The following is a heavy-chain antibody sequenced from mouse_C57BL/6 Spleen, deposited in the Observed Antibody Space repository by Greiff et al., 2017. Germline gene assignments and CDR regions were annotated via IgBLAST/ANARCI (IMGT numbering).Heavy chain of an antibody. CDR1: GYTFTSYW. J-gene: IGHJ4*01. Sequence: QVQLKQPGAELVKPGASVKMSCKASGYTFTSYWITWVKQRPGQGLEWIGDIYPGSGSTNYNEKFKSKATLTVDTSSSTAYMQLSSLTSEDSAVYYCARRTVVAPYAMDYWGQGTSVTVSS. V-gene: IGHV1-55*01. CDR3: ARRTVVAPYAMDY. CDR2: IYPGSGST. D-gene: IGHD1-1*01.